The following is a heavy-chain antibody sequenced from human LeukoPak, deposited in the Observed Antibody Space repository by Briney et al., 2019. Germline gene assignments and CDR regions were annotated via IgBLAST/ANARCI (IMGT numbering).Heavy chain of an antibody. CDR1: GFTFSGYW. J-gene: IGHJ4*02. V-gene: IGHV3-74*03. CDR3: ARETPRGGRYYFDY. Sequence: PGGSLRLSCAASGFTFSGYWMHWFRQAPGKGLVWVSRTNPDGSTTTYADSVKGRFTISRDNAKNTLYLQMNSLRAEDTALYYCARETPRGGRYYFDYWGQGALVTVSS. CDR2: TNPDGSTT. D-gene: IGHD3-10*01.